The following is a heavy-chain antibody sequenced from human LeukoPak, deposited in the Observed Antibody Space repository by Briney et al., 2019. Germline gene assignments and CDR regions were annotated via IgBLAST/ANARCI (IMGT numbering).Heavy chain of an antibody. J-gene: IGHJ4*02. V-gene: IGHV1-69*06. CDR1: GGTFSSYA. CDR2: IIPIFGTA. D-gene: IGHD3-10*01. Sequence: SVKVSCKASGGTFSSYAISWVRQAPGQGLEWMGGIIPIFGTANYAQKFQGRVTITADKSTSTAYMELSSLRSEDTAVYYCARAPNYGSGTDYWGQGTLVTVSS. CDR3: ARAPNYGSGTDY.